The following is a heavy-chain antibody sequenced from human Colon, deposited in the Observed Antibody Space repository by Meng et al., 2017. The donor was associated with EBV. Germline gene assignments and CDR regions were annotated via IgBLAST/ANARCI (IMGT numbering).Heavy chain of an antibody. D-gene: IGHD3-10*01. V-gene: IGHV4-4*02. J-gene: IGHJ4*02. CDR1: GASIGSSYW. Sequence: GQGVCNASGTLVTICAVSGASIGSSYWWMWVRQTPEKGLEWIGDIYHSGSTNYNPSLQSRLTLSVDKSKSQFSLELISVTAADTAVYYCARGRRFGSGRYALDYWGQGTLVTVSS. CDR2: IYHSGST. CDR3: ARGRRFGSGRYALDY.